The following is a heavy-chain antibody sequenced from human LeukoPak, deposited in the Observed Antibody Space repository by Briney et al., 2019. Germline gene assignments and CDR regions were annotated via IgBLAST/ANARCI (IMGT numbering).Heavy chain of an antibody. D-gene: IGHD6-13*01. V-gene: IGHV3-74*01. CDR3: ARIITAAAADC. CDR1: GVTISGYW. CDR2: VDSDGTTT. J-gene: IGHJ4*02. Sequence: GGSLRLSCVASGVTISGYWMHWVRQAPGKGLAWVSRVDSDGTTTRYADSVKGRFTISRDNAKNTAYLQMNSLRAEDTAVYYCARIITAAAADCWGQGTLVAVSS.